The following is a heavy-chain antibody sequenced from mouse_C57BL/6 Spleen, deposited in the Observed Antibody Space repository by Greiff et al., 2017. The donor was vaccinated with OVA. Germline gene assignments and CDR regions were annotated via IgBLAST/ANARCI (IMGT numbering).Heavy chain of an antibody. J-gene: IGHJ3*01. D-gene: IGHD1-1*01. CDR2: ITPNNGGT. CDR3: ERVGGTTTPWFAY. V-gene: IGHV1-18*01. Sequence: EVQLQQSGPELVKPGASVKIPCKASGYTFTDYNMDWVKQSHGKSLAWIGDITPNNGGTIYNQKFKGKATLTVDKSSSTAYMELRSLNSEDNAIYYYERVGGTTTPWFAYWGQGTLVTVSA. CDR1: GYTFTDYN.